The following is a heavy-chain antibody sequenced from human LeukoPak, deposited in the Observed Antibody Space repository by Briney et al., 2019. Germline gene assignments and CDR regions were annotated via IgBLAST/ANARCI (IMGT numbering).Heavy chain of an antibody. Sequence: GGSLRLSCAASGFTFSNYEMSWVRQAPGKGLEWVSSITAGGGTAFYADSMKGRFTTSRDNSKNTLSLQMNSLRAEDTAVYYCASRAGYSFDSWGQGTLVTVSS. CDR3: ASRAGYSFDS. CDR1: GFTFSNYE. J-gene: IGHJ4*02. V-gene: IGHV3-23*01. CDR2: ITAGGGTA.